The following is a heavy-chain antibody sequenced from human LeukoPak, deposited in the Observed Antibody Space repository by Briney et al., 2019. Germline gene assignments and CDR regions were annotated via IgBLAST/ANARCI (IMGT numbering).Heavy chain of an antibody. CDR1: GFTFSSYW. CDR3: ARGYSSSWYD. J-gene: IGHJ4*02. D-gene: IGHD6-13*01. Sequence: GGSLRLSCAASGFTFSSYWMHWVRQAPGKGLEWVSVIFSGGTTYYADSVKDRFTISRDNSKNTLYLQMNSLRAEDTAMYYCARGYSSSWYDWGQGTLVTVSS. V-gene: IGHV3-53*01. CDR2: IFSGGTT.